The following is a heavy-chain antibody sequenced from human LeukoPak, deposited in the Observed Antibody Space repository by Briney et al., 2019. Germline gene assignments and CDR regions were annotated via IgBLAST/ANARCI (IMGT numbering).Heavy chain of an antibody. CDR1: GGSFSGYY. D-gene: IGHD5-24*01. CDR3: ARGKGEDGYNLKSYYFDY. J-gene: IGHJ4*02. CDR2: INHSGST. V-gene: IGHV4-34*01. Sequence: SETLSLTCAVYGGSFSGYYWSWIRQPPGKGLEWIGEINHSGSTNYNPSLKSRVTISVDTSKNQFSLKLSSVTAADTAVYYCARGKGEDGYNLKSYYFDYWGQGTLVTVSS.